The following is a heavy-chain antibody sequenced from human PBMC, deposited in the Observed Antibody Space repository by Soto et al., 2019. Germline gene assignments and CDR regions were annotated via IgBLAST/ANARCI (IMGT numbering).Heavy chain of an antibody. CDR3: ARERYCSSTSCHWEDFDY. D-gene: IGHD2-2*01. V-gene: IGHV3-33*01. Sequence: PGGSLRLSCAASGFTFSSYGMHWVRQAPGKGLEWVAVIWYDGSNKYYADSVKGRFTISRDNSKNTLYLQMNSLRAEDTAVYYCARERYCSSTSCHWEDFDYWGQGTLVTVSS. CDR1: GFTFSSYG. CDR2: IWYDGSNK. J-gene: IGHJ4*02.